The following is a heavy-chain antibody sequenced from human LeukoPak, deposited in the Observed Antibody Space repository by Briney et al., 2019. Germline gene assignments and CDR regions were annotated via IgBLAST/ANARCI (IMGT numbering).Heavy chain of an antibody. CDR3: ARLVARVRGVTYYFDY. V-gene: IGHV4-31*03. J-gene: IGHJ4*02. CDR2: IYPTGSS. D-gene: IGHD3-10*01. CDR1: GGSFSSGGYY. Sequence: SETLSLTCTVSGGSFSSGGYYWSWIRLHPGKGLGWIGHIYPTGSSYYNPTLKSRVTISVDTSKNQFSLRLKSVTAADTAVYYCARLVARVRGVTYYFDYWGQGTLVTVSS.